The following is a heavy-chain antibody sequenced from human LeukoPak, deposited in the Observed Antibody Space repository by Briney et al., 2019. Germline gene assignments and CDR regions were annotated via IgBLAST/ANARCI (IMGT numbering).Heavy chain of an antibody. D-gene: IGHD3-10*01. J-gene: IGHJ6*02. CDR1: GDSISSSSYY. CDR3: ARDFGVTSIYYYYGMDV. V-gene: IGHV4-39*07. CDR2: IYYSGST. Sequence: SETLSLTCTVSGDSISSSSYYWGWIRQPPGKGLEWIGSIYYSGSTYYNPSLKSRVTISVDTSKNQFSLKLSSVTAADTAVYYCARDFGVTSIYYYYGMDVWGQGTTVTVSS.